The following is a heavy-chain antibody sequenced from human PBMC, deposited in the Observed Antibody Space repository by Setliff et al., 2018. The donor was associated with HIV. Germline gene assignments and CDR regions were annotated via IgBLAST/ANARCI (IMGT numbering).Heavy chain of an antibody. CDR1: GGSTDSGSYY. CDR3: ARDGGSSGWYFVLGYSDY. CDR2: MYYTGST. D-gene: IGHD6-19*01. Sequence: SETLSLTCTVSGGSTDSGSYYWAWIRQPPGKGLEWIGSMYYTGSTYYNPSLKSRVTISIDSSKNQFSLKLNSVTAADTAMYYCARDGGSSGWYFVLGYSDYWGPGTLVTVSS. J-gene: IGHJ4*02. V-gene: IGHV4-39*02.